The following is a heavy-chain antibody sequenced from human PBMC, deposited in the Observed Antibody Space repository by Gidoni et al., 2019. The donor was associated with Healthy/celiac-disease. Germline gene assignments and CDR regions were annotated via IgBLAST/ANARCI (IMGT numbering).Heavy chain of an antibody. J-gene: IGHJ4*02. D-gene: IGHD3-3*01. CDR1: GGTFSSYA. Sequence: QVQLLQSGAEVQKPGSSVKVSCKASGGTFSSYAISWVRQAPGQGLEWMGGIIPIFGTANYAQKFQGRVTMTADESTSTAYMELSSLRSEDTAVYYCAREGRSGSRNFDYWGQGTLVTVSS. V-gene: IGHV1-69*01. CDR3: AREGRSGSRNFDY. CDR2: IIPIFGTA.